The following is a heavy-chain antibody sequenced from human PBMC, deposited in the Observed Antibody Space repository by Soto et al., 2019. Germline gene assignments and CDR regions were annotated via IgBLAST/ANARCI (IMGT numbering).Heavy chain of an antibody. CDR1: GYTFTSYA. J-gene: IGHJ5*02. Sequence: ASVKVSCKXSGYTFTSYAMNWVRQAPGQRLEWMGWINAGNGNTKYSQKFQGRVTITRDTSASTAYMELSSLRSEDTAVYYCARAIWFGEHNWFDPWGQGTLVTVSS. V-gene: IGHV1-3*01. D-gene: IGHD3-10*01. CDR2: INAGNGNT. CDR3: ARAIWFGEHNWFDP.